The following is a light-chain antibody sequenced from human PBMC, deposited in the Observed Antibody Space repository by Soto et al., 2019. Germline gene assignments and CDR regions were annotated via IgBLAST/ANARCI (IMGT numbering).Light chain of an antibody. V-gene: IGKV1-8*01. CDR1: QGISSY. J-gene: IGKJ1*01. CDR3: QQYYTYPWA. CDR2: ATS. Sequence: AIRMTQSPSSLSASAGDKVTITCRASQGISSYLAWFQQKPGRPPKLLMSATSTLKSDVPSRFSGSGSGTDFTLTIGCLQSDDFATYYCQQYYTYPWAFGQGTNVELK.